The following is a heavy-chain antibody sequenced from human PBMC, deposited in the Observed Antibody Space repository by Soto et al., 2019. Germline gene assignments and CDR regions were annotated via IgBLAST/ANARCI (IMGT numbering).Heavy chain of an antibody. J-gene: IGHJ4*02. V-gene: IGHV1-69*04. Sequence: QVQLVQSGAEVKKPGSSVKVSCKASGGTFTSYSITWVRQAPGQGLEWMGRIIPVLGIVNYAQKLQGRVTSTADKSTTTAYMELSSLRSEDTAVYYCARDGLGTTRRYFDSWGQGTLVTVSS. D-gene: IGHD1-1*01. CDR2: IIPVLGIV. CDR1: GGTFTSYS. CDR3: ARDGLGTTRRYFDS.